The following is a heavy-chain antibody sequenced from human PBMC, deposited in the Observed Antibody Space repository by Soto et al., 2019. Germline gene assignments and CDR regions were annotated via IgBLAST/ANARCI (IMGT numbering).Heavy chain of an antibody. D-gene: IGHD3-16*02. CDR3: AGMTIVPLYFDH. CDR2: ISTGAINT. CDR1: GLTFNEYY. J-gene: IGHJ4*02. V-gene: IGHV3-11*01. Sequence: XESLRLSCEVSGLTFNEYYMSWIRQAPGKGLEWIAYISTGAINTYYADSVKGRFTISRDNAKNSMYLEMNNLRGEDTAVHYCAGMTIVPLYFDHWGQGTVVTVSS.